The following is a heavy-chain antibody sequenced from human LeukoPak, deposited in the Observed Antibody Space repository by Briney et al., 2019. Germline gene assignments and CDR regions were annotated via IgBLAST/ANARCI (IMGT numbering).Heavy chain of an antibody. CDR1: GGSFSGYY. CDR2: INHSGST. J-gene: IGHJ5*02. CDR3: ARGLPNYDFWSGPRSWFDP. V-gene: IGHV4-34*01. D-gene: IGHD3-3*01. Sequence: PSETLSLTCAVYGGSFSGYYWSWIRQPPGKGLEWIGEINHSGSTNYNPSLKSRVTISVDTSKNQFSLKLSSVTAADTAVYYCARGLPNYDFWSGPRSWFDPWGQGTLVTVSS.